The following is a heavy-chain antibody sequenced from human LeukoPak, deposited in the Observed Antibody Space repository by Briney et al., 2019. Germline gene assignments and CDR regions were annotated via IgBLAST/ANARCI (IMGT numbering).Heavy chain of an antibody. J-gene: IGHJ4*02. CDR2: VSYHGNTK. V-gene: IGHV3-30*03. CDR1: GFTFSNYG. D-gene: IGHD3-10*01. Sequence: GGSLRLSCATSGFTFSNYGMHWVRQAPGEGLQWVAVVSYHGNTKYYLESVRGRFTISRDNSMNTLHLEMNSLRADDTAVYYCARAARYYGSGRQIDYWGQGTLVTVSS. CDR3: ARAARYYGSGRQIDY.